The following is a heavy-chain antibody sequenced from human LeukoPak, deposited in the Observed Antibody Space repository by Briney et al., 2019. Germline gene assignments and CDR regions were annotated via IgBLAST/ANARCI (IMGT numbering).Heavy chain of an antibody. J-gene: IGHJ4*02. V-gene: IGHV3-23*01. D-gene: IGHD6-19*01. CDR3: AKDRGAVAGNEGY. CDR1: GFTFRSYG. CDR2: ISGSGGST. Sequence: GGSLRLPCAASGFTFRSYGMSWVRQAPGKGLEWVSAISGSGGSTYYADSVKGRFTISRDNSKNTLYLQMNSLRAEDTAVYYCAKDRGAVAGNEGYWGQGTLVTVSS.